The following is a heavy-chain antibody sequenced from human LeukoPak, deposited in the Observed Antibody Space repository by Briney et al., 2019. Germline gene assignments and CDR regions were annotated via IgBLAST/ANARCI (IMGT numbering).Heavy chain of an antibody. CDR3: AKENSLSAMVTPIDY. CDR2: ISGSGGST. V-gene: IGHV3-23*01. J-gene: IGHJ4*02. D-gene: IGHD5-18*01. CDR1: GFTFSNYW. Sequence: GSLRLSCAASGFTFSNYWMSWVRQAPGKGLEWVSAISGSGGSTYYADSVKGRFTISRDNSKNTLYLQMNSLRAEDTAVYYCAKENSLSAMVTPIDYWGQGTLVTVSS.